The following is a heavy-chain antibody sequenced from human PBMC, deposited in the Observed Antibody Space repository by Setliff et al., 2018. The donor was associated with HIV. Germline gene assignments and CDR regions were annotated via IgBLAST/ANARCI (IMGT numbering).Heavy chain of an antibody. V-gene: IGHV4-38-2*01. CDR3: ARGGGFWSGQLDY. CDR1: GYSSSSGYY. J-gene: IGHJ4*02. CDR2: INQSGIS. Sequence: SETLSLTCGVSGYSSSSGYYWGWIRQPPGKGLEWIGEINQSGISNFNPSLKSRVTMPIDTPKNQFSLKLSSVTAADTAVYFCARGGGFWSGQLDYWGQGTLVTVSS. D-gene: IGHD3-3*01.